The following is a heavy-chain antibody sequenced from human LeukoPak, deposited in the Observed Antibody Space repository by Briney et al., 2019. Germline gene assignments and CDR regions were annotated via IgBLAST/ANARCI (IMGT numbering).Heavy chain of an antibody. D-gene: IGHD3-22*01. CDR3: ARARSPSSGYLLRDHNWFDP. Sequence: ASVKVSCKASGYTFTSYDINWVRQATGQGLEWMGWMNPNSGNTGYAQKFQGRVTMTRNTSISTAYMELSSLRSEDTAVYYCARARSPSSGYLLRDHNWFDPWGQGTLVTVSS. J-gene: IGHJ5*02. CDR1: GYTFTSYD. CDR2: MNPNSGNT. V-gene: IGHV1-8*01.